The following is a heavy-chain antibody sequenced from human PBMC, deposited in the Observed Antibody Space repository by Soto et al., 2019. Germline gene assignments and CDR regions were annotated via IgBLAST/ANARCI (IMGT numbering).Heavy chain of an antibody. CDR2: INHSGST. J-gene: IGHJ6*02. Sequence: SETLSLTCAVYGGSFSGYYWSWIRQPPGKGLERIGEINHSGSTNYNPSLKSRVTISVDTSKNQFSLKLSSVTAADTAVYYCALGEEVYYYGMDVWGQGTTVTVSS. V-gene: IGHV4-34*01. CDR3: ALGEEVYYYGMDV. CDR1: GGSFSGYY. D-gene: IGHD3-16*01.